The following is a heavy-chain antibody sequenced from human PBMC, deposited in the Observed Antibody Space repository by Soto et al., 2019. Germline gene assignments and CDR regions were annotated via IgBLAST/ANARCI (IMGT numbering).Heavy chain of an antibody. CDR3: APRQSTTVVAAQH. CDR1: GGSVSSSSCY. D-gene: IGHD2-15*01. J-gene: IGHJ4*02. CDR2: IYYSGST. Sequence: SETLSLTCTVSGGSVSSSSCYWGWIRQPPGKGLEWIGSIYYSGSTYYNPSLKSRVTISVDTSKNQFSLKLSSVTAADTAVYYCAPRQSTTVVAAQHWGQGTLVTVSS. V-gene: IGHV4-39*01.